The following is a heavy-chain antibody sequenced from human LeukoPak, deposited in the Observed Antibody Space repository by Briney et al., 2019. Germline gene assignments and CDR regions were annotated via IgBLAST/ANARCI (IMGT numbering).Heavy chain of an antibody. CDR1: GGSISSSPYY. Sequence: PSETLSLTCTVSGGSISSSPYYWGWIRQPPGKGLEWIGYIYHSGSTKYNPSLKSRVTISVDTSKNQFSLKLSSVTAADTAVYYCARDGYSGNDGLWGQGTLVTVSS. D-gene: IGHD5-12*01. J-gene: IGHJ4*02. CDR3: ARDGYSGNDGL. V-gene: IGHV4-61*01. CDR2: IYHSGST.